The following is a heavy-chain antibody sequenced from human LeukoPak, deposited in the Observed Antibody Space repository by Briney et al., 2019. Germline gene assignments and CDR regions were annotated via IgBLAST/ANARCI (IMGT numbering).Heavy chain of an antibody. D-gene: IGHD6-13*01. CDR2: INSDGSST. CDR1: EFTFSSYW. CDR3: ATIGSSSWLPFDY. V-gene: IGHV3-74*01. Sequence: PGGSLRLSCAASEFTFSSYWMHWVRQAPGKGLVWVSRINSDGSSTSYANSVKGRFTISRDNAKNTLYLQMNSLRAEDTAVYYCATIGSSSWLPFDYWGQGTLVTVSS. J-gene: IGHJ4*02.